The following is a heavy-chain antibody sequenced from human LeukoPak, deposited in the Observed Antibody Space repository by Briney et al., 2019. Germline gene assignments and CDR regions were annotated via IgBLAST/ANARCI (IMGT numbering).Heavy chain of an antibody. CDR2: ISNDGSKI. CDR1: GFTFSSYD. V-gene: IGHV3-30*19. D-gene: IGHD6-13*01. Sequence: PGGSLRLSCAASGFTFSSYDMHWVRQAPGKGLEWVAVISNDGSKIYYTDSVKGRFTISRDNPKNTLYLQMNSLRTEDTAVYYCAQDRGGEQQLIQGFAYWGQGTLVTVSS. J-gene: IGHJ4*02. CDR3: AQDRGGEQQLIQGFAY.